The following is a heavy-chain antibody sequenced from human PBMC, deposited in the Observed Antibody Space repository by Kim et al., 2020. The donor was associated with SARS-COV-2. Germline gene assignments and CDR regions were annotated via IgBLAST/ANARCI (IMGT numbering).Heavy chain of an antibody. CDR2: ISYDGNDK. CDR3: AKDLASGNYYYYYGMDV. CDR1: GFTFSSYG. J-gene: IGHJ6*01. Sequence: GGSLRLSCAASGFTFSSYGMHWVRQAPGKGLEWVAVISYDGNDKYFADSVKSRFTISRDNSKNTLYLQMNSLRAEDTAMYYCAKDLASGNYYYYYGMDV. V-gene: IGHV3-30*18.